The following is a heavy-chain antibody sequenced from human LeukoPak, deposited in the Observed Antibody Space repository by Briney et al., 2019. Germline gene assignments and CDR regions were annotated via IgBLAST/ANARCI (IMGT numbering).Heavy chain of an antibody. Sequence: GGSLRLSCVASAFTFSSYWMTWVRQAPGKGLEWVAGIKQDGSEKYYVDSVKGRFIISRDNAKNSLYLQMNSLRAEDTAVYHCARDGGYCSGGTCYSTYWGQGTLVTVSS. CDR2: IKQDGSEK. CDR3: ARDGGYCSGGTCYSTY. V-gene: IGHV3-7*03. D-gene: IGHD2-15*01. J-gene: IGHJ4*02. CDR1: AFTFSSYW.